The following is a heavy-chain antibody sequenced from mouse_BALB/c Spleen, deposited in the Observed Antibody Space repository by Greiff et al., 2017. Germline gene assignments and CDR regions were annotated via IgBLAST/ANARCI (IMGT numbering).Heavy chain of an antibody. CDR3: ARWGVYGNYDY. J-gene: IGHJ2*01. CDR2: ISYSGST. Sequence: EVQLQESGPGLVKPSQSLSLTCTVTGYSITSDYAWNWIRQFPGNKLEWMGYISYSGSTSYNPSLKSRISITRDTSKNQFFLQLNSVTTEDTATYYCARWGVYGNYDYWGQGTTLTVSS. D-gene: IGHD2-1*01. CDR1: GYSITSDYA. V-gene: IGHV3-2*02.